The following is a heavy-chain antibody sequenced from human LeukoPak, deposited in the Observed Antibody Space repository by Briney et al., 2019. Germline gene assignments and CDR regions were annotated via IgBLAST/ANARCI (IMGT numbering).Heavy chain of an antibody. D-gene: IGHD2-2*01. CDR2: ISSSSSYI. CDR3: ARERQYCSSTSCYWGPLDY. V-gene: IGHV3-21*01. Sequence: GGSLRLSCAASGFTFSSYSMNWVRQAPGKGLEWVSSISSSSSYIYYADSVKGRLTISRDNAKNSLYLQMNSLRAEDTAVYYCARERQYCSSTSCYWGPLDYWGQGTLVTVSS. J-gene: IGHJ4*02. CDR1: GFTFSSYS.